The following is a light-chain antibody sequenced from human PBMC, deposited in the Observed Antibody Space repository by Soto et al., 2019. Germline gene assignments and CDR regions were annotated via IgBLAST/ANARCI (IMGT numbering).Light chain of an antibody. CDR3: QNYGGSPT. V-gene: IGKV3-20*01. Sequence: EVVVTQSPGTLSLSPGERATLSCRTSHIVSSNYLAWYQHKPGQAPRLLIYSVSTRATGIPDGFSGSGSGSDFTLTISRLEPEDFALYYCQNYGGSPTFGQGTKVDIK. J-gene: IGKJ1*01. CDR1: HIVSSNY. CDR2: SVS.